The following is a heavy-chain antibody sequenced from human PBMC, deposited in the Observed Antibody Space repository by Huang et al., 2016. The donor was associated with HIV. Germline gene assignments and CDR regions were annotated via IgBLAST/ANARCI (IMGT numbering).Heavy chain of an antibody. D-gene: IGHD6-6*01. V-gene: IGHV1-18*04. CDR3: ARGPSIAARAEYLQH. Sequence: QVQLVQSGGEVKKPGASVKVSCKASGYTFTSYGISWVRQAPGQGLEWMGWSSAYNGNTNYEQKVQGRVTMTTDTSTSTAYVDLRSLRSDDTAMYYCARGPSIAARAEYLQHWGQGTLVTVSS. CDR2: SSAYNGNT. J-gene: IGHJ1*01. CDR1: GYTFTSYG.